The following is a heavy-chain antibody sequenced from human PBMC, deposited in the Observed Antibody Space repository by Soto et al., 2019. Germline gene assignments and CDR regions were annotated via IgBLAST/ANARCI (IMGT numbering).Heavy chain of an antibody. D-gene: IGHD5-12*01. Sequence: PAETLSLTCAVSGVTIITYYWSFIRHPPWKGLEWIVYNYHSGTTNYNPSLKSRVTISVDTSKNQFSLRLTSVTAADTAIYYCVREAYIGYGHAIDHWGQGILVTVSS. V-gene: IGHV4-59*01. CDR1: GVTIITYY. CDR2: NYHSGTT. J-gene: IGHJ4*02. CDR3: VREAYIGYGHAIDH.